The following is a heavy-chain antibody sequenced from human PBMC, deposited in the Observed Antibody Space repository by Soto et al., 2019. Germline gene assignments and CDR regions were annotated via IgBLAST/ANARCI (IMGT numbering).Heavy chain of an antibody. CDR1: GFIFMMYW. Sequence: SLRLSCAASGFIFMMYWMHWVRQSPGKGLVWISRIYNDGTYSDYADSVRGRFTISRDNVNDTLYLQMNNLRAEDSGLYYCTRGPRPISTGTGAYWGQGTQVTVSS. CDR3: TRGPRPISTGTGAY. CDR2: IYNDGTYS. V-gene: IGHV3-74*01. J-gene: IGHJ4*02. D-gene: IGHD3-10*01.